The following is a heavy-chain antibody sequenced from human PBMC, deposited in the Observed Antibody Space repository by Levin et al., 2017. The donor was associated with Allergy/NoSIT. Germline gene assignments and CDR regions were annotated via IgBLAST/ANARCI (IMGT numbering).Heavy chain of an antibody. J-gene: IGHJ3*02. CDR3: AKELYNDILTGSKQAFDT. V-gene: IGHV3-30*18. D-gene: IGHD3-9*01. CDR2: ISYDGSKI. Sequence: LSLPCVASGISFGNSGMQWVRQAPGKGLEWVADISYDGSKIFYADAVKGRFTISRDNSKNTLSLQMNSLRAEDSAVYYCAKELYNDILTGSKQAFDTWGQGTMVTVSA. CDR1: GISFGNSG.